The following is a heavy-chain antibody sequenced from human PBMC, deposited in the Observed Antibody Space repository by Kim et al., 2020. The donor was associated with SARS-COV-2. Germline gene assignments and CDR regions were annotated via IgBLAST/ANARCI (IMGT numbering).Heavy chain of an antibody. J-gene: IGHJ4*02. CDR2: IYSGGST. CDR1: GFTVSSNY. CDR3: ARDLGGDGYNLGGDY. V-gene: IGHV3-66*01. D-gene: IGHD5-12*01. Sequence: GGSLRLSCAASGFTVSSNYMSWVRQAPGKGLEWVSVIYSGGSTYYADSVKGRFTISRDNSKNTLYLQMNSLRAEDTAVYYCARDLGGDGYNLGGDYWGQGTLVTVSS.